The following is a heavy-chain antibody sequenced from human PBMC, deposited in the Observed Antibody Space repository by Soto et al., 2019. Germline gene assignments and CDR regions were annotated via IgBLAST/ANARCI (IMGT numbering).Heavy chain of an antibody. V-gene: IGHV3-66*01. CDR2: IYSGGST. CDR1: GFTVSSNY. Sequence: EVQLVESGGGLVKPGGSLRLSCAASGFTVSSNYMSWVRQAPGKGLEWVSVIYSGGSTYYAYSVKGRFTISRDNSKNTVYLKRNSLRAEDRAGSYGARGGFWGSYGWGQGTLVTVSS. J-gene: IGHJ4*02. CDR3: ARGGFWGSYG. D-gene: IGHD3-16*01.